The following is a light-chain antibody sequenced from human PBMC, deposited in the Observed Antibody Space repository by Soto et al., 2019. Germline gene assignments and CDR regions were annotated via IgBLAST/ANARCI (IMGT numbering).Light chain of an antibody. J-gene: IGKJ5*01. CDR1: PSVTNF. CDR2: GAF. Sequence: EIGLTQSPATLSLSPGERATLSCRASPSVTNFLAWYQQKPGQAPRLLIYGAFNRATGIPARFSGSGSGTDFTLTISSLEPEDSAIYYHQQRNIGPPVTFGQGTRLEIK. V-gene: IGKV3-11*01. CDR3: QQRNIGPPVT.